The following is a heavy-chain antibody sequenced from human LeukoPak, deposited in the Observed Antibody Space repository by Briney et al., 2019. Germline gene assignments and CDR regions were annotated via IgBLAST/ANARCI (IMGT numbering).Heavy chain of an antibody. CDR3: ARRPRDYYDSSGTRVRNWYFDL. V-gene: IGHV3-13*04. J-gene: IGHJ2*01. CDR1: GFTFSSYD. CDR2: IGTAGDT. D-gene: IGHD3-22*01. Sequence: GGSLRLSCAASGFTFSSYDMHWVRQATGKGQEWVSAIGTAGDTYYPGSVKGRFTISRENAKNSLYLQMNSLRAGDTAVYYCARRPRDYYDSSGTRVRNWYFDLWGRGTLVTVSS.